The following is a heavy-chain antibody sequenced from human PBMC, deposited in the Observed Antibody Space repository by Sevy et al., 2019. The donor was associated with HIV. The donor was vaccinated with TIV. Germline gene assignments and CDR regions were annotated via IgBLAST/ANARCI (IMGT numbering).Heavy chain of an antibody. CDR3: ARHGYDFWSGYYQYYYYYMDV. CDR2: IYYSGST. J-gene: IGHJ6*03. D-gene: IGHD3-3*01. V-gene: IGHV4-59*08. CDR1: GGSISSYY. Sequence: SETLSLTCTVSGGSISSYYWSWIRQPPGKGLEWIGYIYYSGSTNYNPSLKSRVTISVDTSKNQFSLKLSSVTAADTAVYYCARHGYDFWSGYYQYYYYYMDVWGKGTTATVSS.